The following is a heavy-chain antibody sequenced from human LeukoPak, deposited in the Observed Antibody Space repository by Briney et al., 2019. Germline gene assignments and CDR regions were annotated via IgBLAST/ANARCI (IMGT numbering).Heavy chain of an antibody. Sequence: PGGSLRLSCAASGFTFSNYDMHWVRQAAGRGLEWVSGIGTAGDTYYPASVKGRFTISRENAKSSLYLQMNSLGAGDTAVYYCASSPAYSSSWYAIDNWGQGTLVTVSS. V-gene: IGHV3-13*01. CDR1: GFTFSNYD. J-gene: IGHJ4*02. CDR3: ASSPAYSSSWYAIDN. CDR2: IGTAGDT. D-gene: IGHD6-13*01.